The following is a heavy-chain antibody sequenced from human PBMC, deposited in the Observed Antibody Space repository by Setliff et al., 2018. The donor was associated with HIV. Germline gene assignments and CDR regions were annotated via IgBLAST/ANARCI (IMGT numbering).Heavy chain of an antibody. CDR3: ARDRYYGSGSYYNYFDY. CDR2: IYANGGA. Sequence: SETLSLTCTVSGDSITSDAFYWTWVRQPSGKGLEWIGHIYANGGADYNPSLKRRVTISMDAPKNQFSLKFTSVTAADTAVYYCARDRYYGSGSYYNYFDYWGRGILVTVSS. J-gene: IGHJ4*02. D-gene: IGHD3-10*01. CDR1: GDSITSDAFY. V-gene: IGHV4-61*09.